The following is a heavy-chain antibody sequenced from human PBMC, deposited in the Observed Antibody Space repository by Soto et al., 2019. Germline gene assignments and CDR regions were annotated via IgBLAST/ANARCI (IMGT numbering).Heavy chain of an antibody. CDR3: ARDPGTXXXSWLHSGGTGDDDXDY. J-gene: IGHJ4*02. V-gene: IGHV1-69*06. CDR1: GGTFSSYA. CDR2: IIPIFGTA. Sequence: QVQLVQSGAEVKKPGSSVKVSCKASGGTFSSYAISWVRQAPGQGLEWMGGIIPIFGTANYAQKFQGRVTIAADKSTSTAYMGLSSLRSEDTAVYYCARDPGTXXXSWLHSGGTGDDDXDYWGQGTLVTVSS. D-gene: IGHD6-13*01.